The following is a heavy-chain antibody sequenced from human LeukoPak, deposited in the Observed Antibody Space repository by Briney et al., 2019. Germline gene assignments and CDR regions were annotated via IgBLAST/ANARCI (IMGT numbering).Heavy chain of an antibody. Sequence: ASVKVSCKASGGTFSSYAISWVRQAPGQGLEWMGGIIPIFGTANYAQKFQGRVTITADESTSTACMELSSLRSEDTAVYYCARGGRTYSSSWYETDYWGQGTLVTVSS. CDR1: GGTFSSYA. CDR2: IIPIFGTA. CDR3: ARGGRTYSSSWYETDY. J-gene: IGHJ4*02. D-gene: IGHD6-13*01. V-gene: IGHV1-69*13.